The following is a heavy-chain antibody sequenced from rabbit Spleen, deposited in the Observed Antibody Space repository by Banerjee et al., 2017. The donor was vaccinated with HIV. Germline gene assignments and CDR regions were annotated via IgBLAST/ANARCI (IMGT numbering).Heavy chain of an antibody. CDR2: IDTNNGDT. V-gene: IGHV1S45*01. D-gene: IGHD4-1*01. CDR1: GFSFSSNW. J-gene: IGHJ4*01. CDR3: ARETSSGWGIVSFYFSL. Sequence: LEESGGGLVKPGGTLTLTCTVSGFSFSSNWICWVRQAPGKGLEWITCIDTNNGDTDDANWPKGRFTISKTSSTTVTLQMTRLTAADTATYFCARETSSGWGIVSFYFSLWGPGTLVTVS.